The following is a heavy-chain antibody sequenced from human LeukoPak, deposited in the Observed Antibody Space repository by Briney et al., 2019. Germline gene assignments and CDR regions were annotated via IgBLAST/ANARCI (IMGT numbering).Heavy chain of an antibody. Sequence: PGGSLRLSCEASGFSFSTYAMSWVRQAPGKGLEWVSSISGSGGSRNYGDSVKGRFTSSRDNSKNTLLLQMNSLRAEDTAVYYCAKEISDYGDYVNAFDVWGQGTMVTVSS. CDR1: GFSFSTYA. V-gene: IGHV3-23*01. CDR3: AKEISDYGDYVNAFDV. CDR2: ISGSGGSR. J-gene: IGHJ3*01. D-gene: IGHD4-17*01.